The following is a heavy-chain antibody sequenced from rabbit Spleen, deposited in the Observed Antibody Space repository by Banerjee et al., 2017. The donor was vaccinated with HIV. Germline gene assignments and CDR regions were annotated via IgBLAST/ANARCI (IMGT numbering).Heavy chain of an antibody. D-gene: IGHD2-1*01. V-gene: IGHV1S40*01. J-gene: IGHJ4*01. CDR1: GFTFSSSYW. CDR2: IWTGSGET. CDR3: ARGSAAMTMVITGFYFNL. Sequence: QSLEESGGGLVQPEGSLTLTCTASGFTFSSSYWMCWVRQAPGKGLEWIACIWTGSGETWYASWAKGRFTISKTSSTAVTLQLTSLTAADTATYFCARGSAAMTMVITGFYFNLWGPGTLVTVS.